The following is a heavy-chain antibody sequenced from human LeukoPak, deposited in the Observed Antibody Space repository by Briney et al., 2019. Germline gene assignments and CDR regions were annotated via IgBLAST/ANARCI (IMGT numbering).Heavy chain of an antibody. CDR3: AKDSPSMVRGVITYYFDY. D-gene: IGHD3-10*01. Sequence: GGSLRLSCAASGFTFSSYGMHWVRQAPGKGLEWVAVIWYDGSNKYYADSVKGRFTISRDNSKNTLYLQMNSLRAEDTAVYYCAKDSPSMVRGVITYYFDYWGQGTLVTVSS. J-gene: IGHJ4*02. V-gene: IGHV3-33*06. CDR2: IWYDGSNK. CDR1: GFTFSSYG.